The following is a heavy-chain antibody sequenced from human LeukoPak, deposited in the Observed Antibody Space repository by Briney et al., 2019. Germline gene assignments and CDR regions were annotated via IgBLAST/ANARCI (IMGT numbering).Heavy chain of an antibody. CDR3: ARDSSGWYGYRDY. J-gene: IGHJ4*02. Sequence: GGSLRLSCAASGFIFSDYYMSWIRQAPGKGLEWVSYISSSGSTIYYADSVKGRFTISRDNAENSLYLQMNSLRAEDTAVYYCARDSSGWYGYRDYWGQETLVTVSS. D-gene: IGHD6-19*01. V-gene: IGHV3-11*01. CDR1: GFIFSDYY. CDR2: ISSSGSTI.